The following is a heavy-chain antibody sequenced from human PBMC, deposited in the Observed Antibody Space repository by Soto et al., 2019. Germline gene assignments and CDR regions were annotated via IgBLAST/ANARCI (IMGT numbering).Heavy chain of an antibody. V-gene: IGHV1-69*13. Sequence: GASVKVSCKASGGTFSIYAISWVRQAPGQGLEWMGGIIPIFGTANYAQKFQGRVTITADESTSTAYMELSSLRSEDTAVYYCARGAITIFGVVAGGMDVWGQGTTVTVSS. CDR3: ARGAITIFGVVAGGMDV. CDR1: GGTFSIYA. CDR2: IIPIFGTA. D-gene: IGHD3-3*01. J-gene: IGHJ6*02.